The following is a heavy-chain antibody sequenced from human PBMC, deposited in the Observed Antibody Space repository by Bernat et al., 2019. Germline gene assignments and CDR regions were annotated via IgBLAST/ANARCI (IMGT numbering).Heavy chain of an antibody. Sequence: QLQLQESGSGLVKPSQTLSLTCAVSGGSISSGGYSWSWIRQPPGKGLEWIGYTYHSGSTYYNPSLKSRVTISVDRSKNQLSLKLSAVTAADTAVYYCACRYSGCEKHAFDIWGQGTMVTVSS. D-gene: IGHD5-12*01. CDR1: GGSISSGGYS. CDR3: ACRYSGCEKHAFDI. V-gene: IGHV4-30-2*01. CDR2: TYHSGST. J-gene: IGHJ3*02.